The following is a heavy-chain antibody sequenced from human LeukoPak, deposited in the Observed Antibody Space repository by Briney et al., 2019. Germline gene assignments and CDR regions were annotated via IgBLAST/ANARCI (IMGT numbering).Heavy chain of an antibody. CDR2: IKQDGSEK. D-gene: IGHD3-22*01. CDR3: ARDYYDSSGCTFDY. J-gene: IGHJ4*02. V-gene: IGHV3-7*01. CDR1: GFTFSSYW. Sequence: AGGSLRLSCAASGFTFSSYWMSWVRQAPGKGLEWVANIKQDGSEKYYVDSVKGRFTISRDNAKNSLYLQMNSLGAEDTAVYYCARDYYDSSGCTFDYWGQGTLVTVSS.